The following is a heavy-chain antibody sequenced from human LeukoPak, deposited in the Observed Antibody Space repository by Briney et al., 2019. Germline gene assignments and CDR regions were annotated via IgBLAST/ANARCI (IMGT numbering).Heavy chain of an antibody. D-gene: IGHD2-15*01. Sequence: ASVKVSCKASGYTFTGYYMHWVRQAPGEGLEWMGWINPNSGGTNYAQKFQGRVTMTRDTSISTAYMELSRLRSDDTAVYYCARYNPCSGGSCYHTMSFDYWGQGTLVTVSS. CDR3: ARYNPCSGGSCYHTMSFDY. CDR1: GYTFTGYY. CDR2: INPNSGGT. J-gene: IGHJ4*02. V-gene: IGHV1-2*02.